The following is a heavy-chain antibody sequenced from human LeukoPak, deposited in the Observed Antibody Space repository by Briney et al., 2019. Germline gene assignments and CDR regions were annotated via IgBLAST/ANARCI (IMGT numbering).Heavy chain of an antibody. Sequence: ASVKVSCKASGYSFPNYGFTWVRQAPGQGLEWMGWISVYNGDTNYAQKLQDRVTMTTDTSTTTVYMELRSLRSDDTAVYYCASDHLSIAASGMRYWGQGTLVTVSS. D-gene: IGHD6-13*01. CDR3: ASDHLSIAASGMRY. CDR2: ISVYNGDT. CDR1: GYSFPNYG. V-gene: IGHV1-18*01. J-gene: IGHJ4*02.